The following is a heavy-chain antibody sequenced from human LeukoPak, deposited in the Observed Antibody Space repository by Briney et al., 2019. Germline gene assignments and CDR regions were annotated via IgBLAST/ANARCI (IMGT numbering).Heavy chain of an antibody. D-gene: IGHD4-17*01. J-gene: IGHJ4*02. CDR2: ISGSGGST. CDR1: GFTFSSYA. V-gene: IGHV3-23*01. CDR3: AKDFDGDYATYFDY. Sequence: PGGSLRLSCAASGFTFSSYAMSWVRQAPGKGLEWVSAISGSGGSTYYADSVKGRFTISRVNSKNTLYLQMNSLRAEDTAVYYCAKDFDGDYATYFDYWGQGTLVTVSS.